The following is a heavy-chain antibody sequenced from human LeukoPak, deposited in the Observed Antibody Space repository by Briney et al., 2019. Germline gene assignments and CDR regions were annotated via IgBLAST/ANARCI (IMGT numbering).Heavy chain of an antibody. J-gene: IGHJ4*02. CDR3: ARGGKGGSYPKPFDY. D-gene: IGHD1-26*01. Sequence: GGSLRLSCAASGFTFSSYWMSWVRQAPGKGLEWVANIKQDGSEKYYVDSVKGRFTISRDNAKNSLYLQMNSLRAEDTAVYYCARGGKGGSYPKPFDYWGKGPLVTVSS. CDR2: IKQDGSEK. V-gene: IGHV3-7*01. CDR1: GFTFSSYW.